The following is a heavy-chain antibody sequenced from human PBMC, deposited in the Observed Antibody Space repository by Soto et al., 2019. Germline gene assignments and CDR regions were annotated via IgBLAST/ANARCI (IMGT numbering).Heavy chain of an antibody. Sequence: PSETLSLTCAVYGGSFSAYYWSWIRQPPGKGLEWIGEINHSGSTNYNPSLKSRVTMSVDTSRNHFSLKLSSVTAADTAVYYCARASYYYGSGTLDYWGQGTLVTVSS. J-gene: IGHJ4*02. CDR2: INHSGST. V-gene: IGHV4-34*01. CDR1: GGSFSAYY. CDR3: ARASYYYGSGTLDY. D-gene: IGHD3-10*01.